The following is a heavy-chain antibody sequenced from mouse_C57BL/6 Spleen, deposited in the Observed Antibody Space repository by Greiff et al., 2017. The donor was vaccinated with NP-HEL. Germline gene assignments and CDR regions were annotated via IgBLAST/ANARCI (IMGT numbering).Heavy chain of an antibody. CDR1: GFTFSSYG. CDR2: ISSGGSYT. CDR3: ARSFITTVVAEDYFDY. D-gene: IGHD1-1*01. J-gene: IGHJ2*01. V-gene: IGHV5-6*01. Sequence: EVQRVESGGDLVKPGGSLKLSCAASGFTFSSYGMSWVRQTPDKRLEWVATISSGGSYTYYPDSVKGRFTISRDNAKNTLYLQMSSLKSEDTAMYYCARSFITTVVAEDYFDYWGQGTTLTVSS.